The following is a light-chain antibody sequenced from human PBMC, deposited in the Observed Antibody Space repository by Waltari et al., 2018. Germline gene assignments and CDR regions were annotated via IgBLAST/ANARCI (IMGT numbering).Light chain of an antibody. V-gene: IGLV1-47*01. CDR2: AND. CDR3: AAWDDSLGVWT. CDR1: SSNIGNNY. J-gene: IGLJ2*01. Sequence: QSVLTQPPSASGTPGQRVTISCSGSSSNIGNNYVYWHQQPPGTAPKLLIPANDQRPSGVPDRFSGSKSGTSASLAISGLRSEDEADYYCAAWDDSLGVWTFGGGTKLTVL.